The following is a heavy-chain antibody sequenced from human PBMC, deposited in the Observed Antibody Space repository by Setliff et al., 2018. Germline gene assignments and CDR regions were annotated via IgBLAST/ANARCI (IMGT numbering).Heavy chain of an antibody. Sequence: SLKISCAASGFTFSNAWMSWVRQAPGKGLEWVGRIKSKTDGGTTDYAAPVKGRFTISRDDSKNTLYLQMNSLKTEDTAVYYCTTAGNYYDSSGHFDQWGQGTLVTVSS. CDR3: TTAGNYYDSSGHFDQ. CDR2: IKSKTDGGTT. D-gene: IGHD3-22*01. J-gene: IGHJ4*02. CDR1: GFTFSNAW. V-gene: IGHV3-15*01.